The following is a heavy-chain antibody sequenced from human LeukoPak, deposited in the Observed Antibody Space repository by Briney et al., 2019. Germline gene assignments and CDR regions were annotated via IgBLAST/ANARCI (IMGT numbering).Heavy chain of an antibody. J-gene: IGHJ5*02. CDR3: ARHYGP. CDR2: IHYTGST. V-gene: IGHV4-59*08. CDR1: GGSISGHF. Sequence: SETLSLTCIVSGGSISGHFWSWIRRPPGKGLEWIGYIHYTGSTYYNPSLKSRVTISVDTSKNQFSLKLNSVTAADTAVYYCARHYGPWGQGTLVTVSS. D-gene: IGHD3-10*01.